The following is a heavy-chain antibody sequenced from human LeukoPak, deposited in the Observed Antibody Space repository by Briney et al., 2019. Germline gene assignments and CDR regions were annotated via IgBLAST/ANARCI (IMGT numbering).Heavy chain of an antibody. CDR2: ISTYNGDT. Sequence: GASVKVSCKSSGYTFTTYGISWVRQAPGQGLEWMGWISTYNGDTNYAQKLQGRVTMTTDTSTSTAYMELSSLRSEDTAVYYCARRRVSGSYFDYWGQGTLVTVSS. CDR1: GYTFTTYG. V-gene: IGHV1-18*01. J-gene: IGHJ4*02. CDR3: ARRRVSGSYFDY. D-gene: IGHD1-26*01.